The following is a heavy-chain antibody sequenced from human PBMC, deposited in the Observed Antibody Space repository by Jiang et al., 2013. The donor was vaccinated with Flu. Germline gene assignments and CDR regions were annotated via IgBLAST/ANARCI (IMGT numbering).Heavy chain of an antibody. J-gene: IGHJ4*02. CDR1: GFTFSSYG. CDR2: IWYDGSNK. D-gene: IGHD1-26*01. Sequence: VQLVESGGGVVQPGRSLRLSCAASGFTFSSYGMHWVRQAPGKGLEWVAVIWYDGSNKYYADSVKGRFTISRDNSKNTLYLQMNSLRAEDTAVYYCASSGSSWYTHIVGATRDYFDYWGQGTLVTVSS. CDR3: ASSGSSWYTHIVGATRDYFDY. V-gene: IGHV3-33*01.